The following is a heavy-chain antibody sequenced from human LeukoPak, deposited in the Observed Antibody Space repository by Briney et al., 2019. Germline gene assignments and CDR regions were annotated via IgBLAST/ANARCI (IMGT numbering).Heavy chain of an antibody. J-gene: IGHJ4*02. CDR1: GFTFNSYA. D-gene: IGHD3-3*01. CDR3: ARASDRMYDEFWEGYFSSFDF. CDR2: MAHDGSNI. V-gene: IGHV3-30-3*01. Sequence: GGSLRLSCAASGFTFNSYAMHWVRQGPGKGLEWVAVMAHDGSNIYYAGSVQGRFTISRDDSKDTLYLQMNSLRLEDTAVYYCARASDRMYDEFWEGYFSSFDFWGQGTLVTVSS.